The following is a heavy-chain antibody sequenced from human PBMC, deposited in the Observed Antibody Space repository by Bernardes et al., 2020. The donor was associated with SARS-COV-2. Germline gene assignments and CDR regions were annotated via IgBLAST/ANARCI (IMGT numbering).Heavy chain of an antibody. CDR2: IYYSGST. CDR3: ARQNFGHPLIYYGMDV. D-gene: IGHD3-3*01. J-gene: IGHJ6*02. CDR1: GGSVTSGSYY. V-gene: IGHV4-61*01. Sequence: SETLSLTCSVSGGSVTSGSYYWSWIRQPPGKGLEWIGYIYYSGSTKYNPSLKSRITISVDTSKSQFSLKLSSVTAADTAVYFCARQNFGHPLIYYGMDVWGQGTTVTVSS.